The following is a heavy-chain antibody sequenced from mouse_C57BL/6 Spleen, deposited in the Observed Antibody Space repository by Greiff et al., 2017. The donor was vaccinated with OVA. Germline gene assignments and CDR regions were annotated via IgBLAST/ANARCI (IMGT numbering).Heavy chain of an antibody. Sequence: VQLQQSGPELVKPGASVKISCKASGYTFTDYYMTWVKQSHGTSLEWIGDINPNNGGTSYNQKFKGKATLTVDKSSSTAYMELRSLTSEDSAVYYWARGGTTVVAPHWYFDVWGTGTTVTVSS. V-gene: IGHV1-26*01. J-gene: IGHJ1*03. CDR3: ARGGTTVVAPHWYFDV. CDR2: INPNNGGT. D-gene: IGHD1-1*01. CDR1: GYTFTDYY.